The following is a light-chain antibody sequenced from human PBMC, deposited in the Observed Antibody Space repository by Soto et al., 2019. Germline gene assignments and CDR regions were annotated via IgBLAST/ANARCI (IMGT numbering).Light chain of an antibody. Sequence: EIVMTQSPATLSVSPGERVTLSCRASQSVGNNLAWYQQKTGQVPTLLIHGASTRATGIPARFSGSGSGTEFTLTISSLLSEDFAVYYFQQCDNWPRTFGQGTKLEI. J-gene: IGKJ2*01. CDR1: QSVGNN. CDR3: QQCDNWPRT. V-gene: IGKV3-15*01. CDR2: GAS.